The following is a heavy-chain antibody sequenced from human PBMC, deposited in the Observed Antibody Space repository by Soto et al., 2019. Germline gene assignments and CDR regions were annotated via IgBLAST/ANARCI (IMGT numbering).Heavy chain of an antibody. CDR1: GGSFSGYY. Sequence: QVQLQQWGAGLLKPSETLSLTCAVYGGSFSGYYWSWIRQPPGKGLEWIGEINHSGSTNYNPSLKSRVNISVDTSKNQFSLKLSSVTAADTAGYYCALWDYGDYYFDYWGQGTLVTVSS. J-gene: IGHJ4*02. CDR3: ALWDYGDYYFDY. V-gene: IGHV4-34*01. CDR2: INHSGST. D-gene: IGHD4-17*01.